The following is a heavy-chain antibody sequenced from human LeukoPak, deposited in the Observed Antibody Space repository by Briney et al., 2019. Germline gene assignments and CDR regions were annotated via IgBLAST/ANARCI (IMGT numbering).Heavy chain of an antibody. J-gene: IGHJ4*02. CDR1: GGSFSGYY. V-gene: IGHV4-34*01. CDR3: ARRGWSSSWYTPTYYFDY. Sequence: WETLSLTCAVYGGSFSGYYWSWIRQPPGKGLEWIGEINHSGSTNYNPSLKSRVTISVDTSKNQFSLKLSSVTAADTAVYYCARRGWSSSWYTPTYYFDYWGQGTLVTVSS. CDR2: INHSGST. D-gene: IGHD6-13*01.